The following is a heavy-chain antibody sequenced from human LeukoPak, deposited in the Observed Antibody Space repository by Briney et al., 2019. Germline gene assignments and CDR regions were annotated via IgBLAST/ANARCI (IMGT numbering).Heavy chain of an antibody. CDR2: INTNTGNP. Sequence: ASVKVSCKASGYTFTSYAMNWARQAPGQGLEWMGWINTNTGNPTYDQGFTGRFVFSLDTSVSTAYLQISSLKAEDTAVYYCARESAYSSSWYFDYWGQGTLVTVSS. CDR1: GYTFTSYA. CDR3: ARESAYSSSWYFDY. V-gene: IGHV7-4-1*02. D-gene: IGHD6-13*01. J-gene: IGHJ4*02.